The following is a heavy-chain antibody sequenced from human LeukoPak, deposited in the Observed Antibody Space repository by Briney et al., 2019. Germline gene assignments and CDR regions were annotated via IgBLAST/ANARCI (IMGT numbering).Heavy chain of an antibody. V-gene: IGHV3-74*03. J-gene: IGHJ4*02. CDR1: GFTFSSAW. D-gene: IGHD1-26*01. Sequence: GGSLRLSCAASGFTFSSAWMHWVRQAPGTGLVWVSRITDDATTTYADSVKGRFTISRDNAKNTLYLQMNSLRAENTAVYYCVRDRVGPDYWGQGTLVTVSS. CDR3: VRDRVGPDY. CDR2: ITDDATT.